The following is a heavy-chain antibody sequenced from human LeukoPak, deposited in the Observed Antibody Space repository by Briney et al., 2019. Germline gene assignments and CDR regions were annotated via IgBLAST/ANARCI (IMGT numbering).Heavy chain of an antibody. CDR1: GGSFSGYY. CDR2: INHSGST. J-gene: IGHJ5*02. Sequence: SETLSLTCAVYGGSFSGYYWSWIRQPPGKGLEWIGEINHSGSTNYNPSLKSRATISVDTSKNQFSLKLSSVTAADTAVYYCARGRYYGSGSYYNARPSYNWFDPWGQGTLVTVSS. D-gene: IGHD3-10*01. V-gene: IGHV4-34*01. CDR3: ARGRYYGSGSYYNARPSYNWFDP.